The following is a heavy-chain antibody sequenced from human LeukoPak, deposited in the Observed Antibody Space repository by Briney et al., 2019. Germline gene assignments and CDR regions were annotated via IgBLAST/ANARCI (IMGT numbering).Heavy chain of an antibody. Sequence: SETLSLTCTVSGVSISSYYWTWIRQPPGKGLEWIGRIYTSGSTNYNPSLKSRVTISVDTSKNQFSLNLTSVTAADTAVYYCARFTPQGYGWGGYNRFDPWGQGTLVTVSS. CDR1: GVSISSYY. J-gene: IGHJ5*02. CDR3: ARFTPQGYGWGGYNRFDP. D-gene: IGHD3-16*01. V-gene: IGHV4-4*08. CDR2: IYTSGST.